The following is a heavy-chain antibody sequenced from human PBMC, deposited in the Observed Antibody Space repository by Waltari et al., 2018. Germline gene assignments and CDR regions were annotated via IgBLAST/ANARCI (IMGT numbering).Heavy chain of an antibody. D-gene: IGHD6-13*01. CDR1: GFTFSSYA. CDR2: ISGSGGST. V-gene: IGHV3-23*01. Sequence: EVQLLESGGGLVQPGGSLRLSCAASGFTFSSYAMSWVRQAPGKGLEWVSAISGSGGSTYYADSVKGRFTISRDNSKNTLYLQMNSLRAEDTAVYYCARSTNSLAAAGNNWFDPWGQGTLVTVSS. J-gene: IGHJ5*02. CDR3: ARSTNSLAAAGNNWFDP.